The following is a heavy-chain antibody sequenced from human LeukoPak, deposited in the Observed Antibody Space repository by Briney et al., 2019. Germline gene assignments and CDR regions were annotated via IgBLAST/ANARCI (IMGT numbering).Heavy chain of an antibody. CDR3: AREVSGSSSHPYGWAYYYGMDV. CDR1: GFTFSSYA. V-gene: IGHV3-30-3*01. CDR2: ISYDGSNK. J-gene: IGHJ6*04. Sequence: GRSLRLSCAASGFTFSSYAMHWVRQAPGKGLEWVAVISYDGSNKYYADSVKGRFTISRDNSKNTLYLQMNSLRAEDTAVYYCAREVSGSSSHPYGWAYYYGMDVWGKGTTVTVSS. D-gene: IGHD6-13*01.